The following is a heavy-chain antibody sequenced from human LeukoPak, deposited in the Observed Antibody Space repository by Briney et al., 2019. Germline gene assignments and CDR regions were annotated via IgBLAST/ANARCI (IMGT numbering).Heavy chain of an antibody. CDR3: ARAQLNLLVDFGMAV. Sequence: SETPSLTCTVSGGSITTYYWTWIRQPPGKGLEWIGYINYSGSTNYNPSLKSRVTISVDTSKNQFSLKLSSVTAADTAVYYCARAQLNLLVDFGMAVGGQGTPATVSS. D-gene: IGHD6-13*01. J-gene: IGHJ6*02. CDR1: GGSITTYY. V-gene: IGHV4-59*01. CDR2: INYSGST.